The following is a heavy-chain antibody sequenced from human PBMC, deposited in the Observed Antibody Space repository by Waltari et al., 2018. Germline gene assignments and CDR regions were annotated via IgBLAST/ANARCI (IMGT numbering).Heavy chain of an antibody. CDR2: MNPNSGNT. Sequence: QVQLVQSGAEVTKPGASVKVSCKASGYTFTSYDINWVRPATGQGLEWMGWMNPNSGNTGYAQKFQGRVTITRNTSISTAYMELSSLRSEDTAVYYCAREGAYYGDYGMDVWGQGTTVTVSS. CDR3: AREGAYYGDYGMDV. CDR1: GYTFTSYD. J-gene: IGHJ6*02. V-gene: IGHV1-8*03. D-gene: IGHD4-17*01.